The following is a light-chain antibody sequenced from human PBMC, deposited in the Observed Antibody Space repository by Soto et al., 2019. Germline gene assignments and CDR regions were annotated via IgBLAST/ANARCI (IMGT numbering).Light chain of an antibody. CDR1: QSVSSSY. J-gene: IGKJ1*01. Sequence: EIVLTQSPGTLSLSPGERATLSCRASQSVSSSYLACYQQKPDQAPRLLIYGASSRATVIPDMFSGSGAGTDFILTSSRLEPEYFAVYYCQQYDSSPGTFGQGTKVEIK. CDR2: GAS. CDR3: QQYDSSPGT. V-gene: IGKV3-20*01.